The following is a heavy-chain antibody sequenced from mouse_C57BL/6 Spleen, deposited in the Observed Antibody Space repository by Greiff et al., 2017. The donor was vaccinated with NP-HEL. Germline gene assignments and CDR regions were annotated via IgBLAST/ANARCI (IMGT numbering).Heavy chain of an antibody. D-gene: IGHD1-1*01. CDR2: IYSGDGDT. Sequence: QVQLQQSGPELVKPGGSVKISCKASGFAFSSSWMNWVKQRPGKGLEWIGRIYSGDGDTNYNGTLKGKVTLTANKASSTAYMQLSSLTSEDSAVYYCARGTTVNYFDYWGQGTTLTVSS. CDR3: ARGTTVNYFDY. V-gene: IGHV1-82*01. J-gene: IGHJ2*01. CDR1: GFAFSSSW.